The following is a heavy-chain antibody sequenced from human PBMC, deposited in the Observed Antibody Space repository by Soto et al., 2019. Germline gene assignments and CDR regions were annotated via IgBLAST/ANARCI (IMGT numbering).Heavy chain of an antibody. V-gene: IGHV3-23*01. D-gene: IGHD3-22*01. CDR2: ISGSGGST. J-gene: IGHJ4*02. CDR3: AKDDLYYDSSGYYHDY. Sequence: EVQLLESGGGLVQPGGSLRLSCAASGFTFSSYAMSWVRQAPGKGLEWVSAISGSGGSTYYADSVKGRFTISRDNSKNTLYLQMNSLRAEDTAVYYCAKDDLYYDSSGYYHDYWGQGTLVTVSS. CDR1: GFTFSSYA.